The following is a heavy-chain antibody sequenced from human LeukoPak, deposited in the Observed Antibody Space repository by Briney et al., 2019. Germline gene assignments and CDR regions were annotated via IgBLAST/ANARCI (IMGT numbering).Heavy chain of an antibody. CDR3: AREKTSVRGDAVDV. CDR1: GFSSSGYE. Sequence: GGSLRLSCAASGFSSSGYEMNWFRQAPGRALEWVAYISGGGRSINYAASVKGRFTISRDNAKNSLFLQMNSLKVEDTAVYSCAREKTSVRGDAVDVWGQGTVVSVSS. V-gene: IGHV3-48*03. J-gene: IGHJ3*01. CDR2: ISGGGRSI.